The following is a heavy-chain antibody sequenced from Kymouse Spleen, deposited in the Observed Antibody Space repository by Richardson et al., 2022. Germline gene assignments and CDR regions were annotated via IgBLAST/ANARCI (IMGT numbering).Heavy chain of an antibody. D-gene: IGHD3-3*01. CDR1: GFTFSSYG. J-gene: IGHJ4*02. CDR3: ARGARITIFGVVLDY. Sequence: QVQLVESGGGVVQPGRSLRLSCAASGFTFSSYGMHWVRQAPGKGLEWVAVIWYDGSNKYYADSVKGRFTISRDNSKNTLYLQMNSLRAEDTAVYYCARGARITIFGVVLDYWGQGTLVTVSS. CDR2: IWYDGSNK. V-gene: IGHV3-33*01.